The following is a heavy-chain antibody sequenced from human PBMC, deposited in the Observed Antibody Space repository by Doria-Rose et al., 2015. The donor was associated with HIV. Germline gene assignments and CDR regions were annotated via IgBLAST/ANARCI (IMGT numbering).Heavy chain of an antibody. Sequence: ESGPVLVKPTETLTLTCTVSGVSLSSPGMGVSWIRQPPGKALGWLANIFSDDERSYKTSLKSRLTISRGTSKSRVVLTMTDMDPVDTATYYCARIKSSRWYHKYYFDFWGQGTLVIVSA. CDR3: ARIKSSRWYHKYYFDF. CDR2: IFSDDER. V-gene: IGHV2-26*01. D-gene: IGHD6-13*01. CDR1: GVSLSSPGMG. J-gene: IGHJ4*02.